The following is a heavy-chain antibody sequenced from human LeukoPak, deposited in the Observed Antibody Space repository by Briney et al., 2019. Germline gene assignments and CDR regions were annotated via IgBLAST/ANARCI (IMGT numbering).Heavy chain of an antibody. CDR2: IYYSGST. D-gene: IGHD2-15*01. CDR1: GGSISSSNYY. J-gene: IGHJ4*02. V-gene: IGHV4-39*01. Sequence: SETLSLTCAVSGGSISSSNYYWGWIRQPPGKGLDWIGSIYYSGSTYYNPSLKSRVTTSVDTSKNQFSLKLSSVTAADTAVYYCARQVGGCSAGSCYVVYWGQGTLVTVSS. CDR3: ARQVGGCSAGSCYVVY.